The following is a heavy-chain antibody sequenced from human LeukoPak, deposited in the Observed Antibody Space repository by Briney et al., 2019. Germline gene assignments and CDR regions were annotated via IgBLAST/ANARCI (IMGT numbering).Heavy chain of an antibody. Sequence: SETLSLTCTVSGGSISSYYWSWIRQPPGKGLEWIGYIYYSGSTNYNPSLKSRVTISVDTSKNQFSLKLSSVTAADTAVYYCARHLRGHRDGLLWAWFDPWGQGTLVTVSS. CDR2: IYYSGST. V-gene: IGHV4-59*08. D-gene: IGHD5-24*01. CDR3: ARHLRGHRDGLLWAWFDP. J-gene: IGHJ5*02. CDR1: GGSISSYY.